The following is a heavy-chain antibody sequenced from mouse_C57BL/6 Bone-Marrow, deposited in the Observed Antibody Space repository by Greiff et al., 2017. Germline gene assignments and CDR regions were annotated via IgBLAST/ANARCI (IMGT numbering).Heavy chain of an antibody. J-gene: IGHJ2*01. V-gene: IGHV1-59*01. CDR1: GYTFTSYW. CDR2: IDPSDSYT. CDR3: ARRSDY. Sequence: QVQLQQPGAALVRPGTSVKLSCKASGYTFTSYWMHWVKQRPGQGLEWIGVIDPSDSYTNYNQKFKGKATLTVDTSSSTAYMQLSSLTSEDSAVYYCARRSDYWGQGTTLTVSS.